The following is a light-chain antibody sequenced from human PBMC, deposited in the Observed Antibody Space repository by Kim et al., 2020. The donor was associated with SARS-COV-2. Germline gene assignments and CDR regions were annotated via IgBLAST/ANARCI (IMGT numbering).Light chain of an antibody. J-gene: IGLJ3*02. CDR1: ALPKQY. Sequence: SYELTQPPSVSLFPGQTARITCSGDALPKQYAYWFQQKPGQAPVLVIYKDTERPSGIPERFSGSTSGTTVTLTISGVRAEDEADYYCQSADSSDTFWVFGGGTKLTVL. V-gene: IGLV3-25*03. CDR2: KDT. CDR3: QSADSSDTFWV.